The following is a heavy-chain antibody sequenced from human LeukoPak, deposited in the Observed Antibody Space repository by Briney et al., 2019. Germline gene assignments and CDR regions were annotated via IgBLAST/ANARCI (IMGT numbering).Heavy chain of an antibody. V-gene: IGHV3-30*04. CDR2: ISYDGSNK. Sequence: GGSLRLSCAASGFTFSSYAMHWVRQAPGKGLEWVAVISYDGSNKYYADSVKGRFTISRDNSKNTLYLQMNSLGAEDTAVYYCAKDLFITMVRGVIKAPFDYWGQGTLVTVSS. J-gene: IGHJ4*02. D-gene: IGHD3-10*01. CDR1: GFTFSSYA. CDR3: AKDLFITMVRGVIKAPFDY.